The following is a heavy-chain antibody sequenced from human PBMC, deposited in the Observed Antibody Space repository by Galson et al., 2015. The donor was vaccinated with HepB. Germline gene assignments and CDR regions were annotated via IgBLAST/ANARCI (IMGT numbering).Heavy chain of an antibody. J-gene: IGHJ4*02. CDR1: GFTFSSYA. D-gene: IGHD3-22*01. CDR2: ISGSGGST. V-gene: IGHV3-23*01. CDR3: AKRDQYYYDSSGYKPGFDY. Sequence: SLRLSCAASGFTFSSYAMSWVRQAPGKGLEWVSAISGSGGSTYYADSVKGRFTISRDNSKNTLYLQMNSLRAEDTAVYYCAKRDQYYYDSSGYKPGFDYWGQGTLVTVSS.